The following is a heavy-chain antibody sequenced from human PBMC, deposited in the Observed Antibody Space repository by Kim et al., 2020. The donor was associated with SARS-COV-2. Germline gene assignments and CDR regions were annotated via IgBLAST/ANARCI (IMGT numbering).Heavy chain of an antibody. D-gene: IGHD6-13*01. CDR3: ARSEGRGSWHQFDY. V-gene: IGHV4-59*01. CDR1: SDSISSYY. CDR2: IYHSGTT. Sequence: SETLSLTCTVSSDSISSYYCSWIRQLPGKGLEWIGYIYHSGTTNYNPSLNSRVTISWDTSKNQFSLELTSVTDADTAVYYCARSEGRGSWHQFDYWGQGILVTVSS. J-gene: IGHJ4*02.